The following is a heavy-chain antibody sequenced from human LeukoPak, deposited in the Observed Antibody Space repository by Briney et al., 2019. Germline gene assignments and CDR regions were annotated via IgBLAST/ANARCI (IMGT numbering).Heavy chain of an antibody. CDR2: ISGSGGST. CDR1: GFTFSSYA. V-gene: IGHV3-23*01. D-gene: IGHD3-9*01. CDR3: AKDDILTGSLAFDI. Sequence: HAGGSLRLSCAASGFTFSSYAMSWVRQAPGKGLEWVSAISGSGGSTYYADSVKGRFTISRDNSKNTLYLQMNSLRAEDTAVYYCAKDDILTGSLAFDIWGQGTMVTVSS. J-gene: IGHJ3*02.